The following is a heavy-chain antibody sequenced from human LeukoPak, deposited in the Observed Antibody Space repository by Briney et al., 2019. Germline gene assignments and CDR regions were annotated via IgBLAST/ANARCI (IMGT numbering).Heavy chain of an antibody. Sequence: PSETLSLTCAVSGGSISSSNWWSCVRQPPGKGLEWFGEIYHSGSTNYNPSLKSRVTISVDKSKNQFSLKLSSVTAADTAVYYCARVDYGSGPWADYWGQGTLVTVSS. CDR1: GGSISSSNW. CDR2: IYHSGST. J-gene: IGHJ4*02. V-gene: IGHV4-4*02. D-gene: IGHD3-10*01. CDR3: ARVDYGSGPWADY.